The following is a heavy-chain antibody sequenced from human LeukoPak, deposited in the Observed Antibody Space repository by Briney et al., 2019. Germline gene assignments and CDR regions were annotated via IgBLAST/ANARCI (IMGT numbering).Heavy chain of an antibody. CDR3: ARDPGDYYDSSGYYGPYYFDY. CDR2: ISHDGSNK. Sequence: GGSLRLSCAASGFTFSNYAIHWVRQAPGNGLEWVAIISHDGSNKYYADSVKGRFTISRDNSKNTLYLQMNSLRAEDTAVYYCARDPGDYYDSSGYYGPYYFDYWGQGTLVTVSS. V-gene: IGHV3-30-3*01. J-gene: IGHJ4*02. D-gene: IGHD3-22*01. CDR1: GFTFSNYA.